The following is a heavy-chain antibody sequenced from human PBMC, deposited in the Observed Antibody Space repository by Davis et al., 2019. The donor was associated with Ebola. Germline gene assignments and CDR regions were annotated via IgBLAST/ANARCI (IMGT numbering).Heavy chain of an antibody. J-gene: IGHJ4*02. V-gene: IGHV1-18*01. D-gene: IGHD1-7*01. CDR2: ISAYNGNT. Sequence: ASVKVSCKASGYTFASYGISWVRQAPGQGLEWMGWISAYNGNTNYAQKLQGRVTMTTDTSTSTAYMELRSLRSEDTAVYYCATYNWNYEGFGYWGQGTLVTVSS. CDR3: ATYNWNYEGFGY. CDR1: GYTFASYG.